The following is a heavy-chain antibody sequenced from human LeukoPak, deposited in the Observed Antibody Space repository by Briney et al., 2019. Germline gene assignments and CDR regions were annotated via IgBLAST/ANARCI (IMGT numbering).Heavy chain of an antibody. Sequence: SVKVSCKASGGTFSSYAISWVRPAPGQGLEWMGGIIPIFGTANYAQKFQGRVTITADESTSTAYMELSSLRSEDTAVYYCASGRYDILTGADYWGQGTLVTVSS. V-gene: IGHV1-69*13. D-gene: IGHD3-9*01. CDR1: GGTFSSYA. J-gene: IGHJ4*02. CDR2: IIPIFGTA. CDR3: ASGRYDILTGADY.